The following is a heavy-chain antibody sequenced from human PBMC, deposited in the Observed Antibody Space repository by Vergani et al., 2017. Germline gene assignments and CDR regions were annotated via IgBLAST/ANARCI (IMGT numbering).Heavy chain of an antibody. D-gene: IGHD3-16*01. CDR2: IQFVGSNQ. J-gene: IGHJ4*02. CDR1: GFTLSNYA. CDR3: AKHFRGWGIDY. Sequence: QVQLVESGGGVVQRGGSLRLSCATSGFTLSNYAMQWILQGPGKGVDFVAFIQFVGSNQYYAYSVKGRFTLSRDFSKNTLYLQMNSLRTDDAATYYCAKHFRGWGIDYWGQGTQVIVSS. V-gene: IGHV3-30*02.